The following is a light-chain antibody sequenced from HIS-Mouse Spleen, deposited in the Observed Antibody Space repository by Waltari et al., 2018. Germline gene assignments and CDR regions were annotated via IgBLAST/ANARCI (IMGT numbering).Light chain of an antibody. J-gene: IGLJ3*02. CDR1: SSDVGIYNL. V-gene: IGLV2-23*01. CDR3: CSYAGSSTWV. CDR2: EGS. Sequence: QSALTQPASVSGSPGQSITISCTGTSSDVGIYNLVSWYQQHPGKAPKLLIYEGSKRPSGVSYRFSGSKSGNTASLTISGLQAEDAADYYCCSYAGSSTWVFGGGTKLTVL.